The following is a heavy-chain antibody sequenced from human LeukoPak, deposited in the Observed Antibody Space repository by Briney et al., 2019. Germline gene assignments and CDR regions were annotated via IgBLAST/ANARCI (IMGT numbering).Heavy chain of an antibody. Sequence: PGGSLRLSCAPSGFTFTSYAMSWVRQPPGKGLEWVSTISGSGGGAYYADSVKGRFTISRDNSKNTLYLQMNSLRAEDTAVYYCAKSRYSSGWDYFDYWCQGTLVTVSS. CDR1: GFTFTSYA. CDR2: ISGSGGGA. CDR3: AKSRYSSGWDYFDY. J-gene: IGHJ4*02. V-gene: IGHV3-23*01. D-gene: IGHD6-19*01.